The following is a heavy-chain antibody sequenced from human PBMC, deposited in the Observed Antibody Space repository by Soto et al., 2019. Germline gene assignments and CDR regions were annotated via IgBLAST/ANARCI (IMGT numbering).Heavy chain of an antibody. CDR2: INAGNGDT. CDR3: AKVAPSSGWYRVGY. CDR1: GYTFTSYA. D-gene: IGHD6-19*01. Sequence: ASVKVSCKASGYTFTSYAMHWVRQAPGQRLECMGWINAGNGDTRYSQKFQGRVTFTRDTSASTAYMELNSLRAEDTAVYYCAKVAPSSGWYRVGYWGQGTLVTVSS. V-gene: IGHV1-3*01. J-gene: IGHJ4*02.